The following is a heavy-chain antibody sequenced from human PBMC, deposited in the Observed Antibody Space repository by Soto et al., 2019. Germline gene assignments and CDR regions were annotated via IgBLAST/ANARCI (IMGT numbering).Heavy chain of an antibody. Sequence: PLSHSCGVEGGSSSGYYWSCIRQHQGKGLEWIGEINHSGSTNYNPSLKSRVTISVDTSKNQFSLKLSSVTAADTAVYYCARGELGYCSSTSCYEYFDLWGRGTLVTVSS. V-gene: IGHV4-34*01. J-gene: IGHJ2*01. CDR2: INHSGST. CDR1: GGSSSGYY. D-gene: IGHD2-2*01. CDR3: ARGELGYCSSTSCYEYFDL.